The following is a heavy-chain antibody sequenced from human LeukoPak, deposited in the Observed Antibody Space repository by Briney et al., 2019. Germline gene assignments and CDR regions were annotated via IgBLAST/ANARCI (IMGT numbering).Heavy chain of an antibody. V-gene: IGHV1-3*01. CDR2: INAGNGNT. CDR1: GYTFTSYA. D-gene: IGHD1-7*01. Sequence: ASVKVSCKASGYTFTSYAMHWVRQAPGQRLEWMGWINAGNGNTKYSQKFQGRDTITRDTSASTAYMELSSLRSEDTAVYYCARDRSELELSMEFDYWGQGTLVTVSS. J-gene: IGHJ4*02. CDR3: ARDRSELELSMEFDY.